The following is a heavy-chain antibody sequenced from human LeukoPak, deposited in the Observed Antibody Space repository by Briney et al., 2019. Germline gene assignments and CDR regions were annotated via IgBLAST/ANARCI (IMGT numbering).Heavy chain of an antibody. Sequence: PGGSLRLSCAASGFTFSSYTMNWVRQAPGKGLEWVSSISRSSSYIYYADSMKGRFTISRDNANNSLFLQMNSLRAEDTAVYYCAELGITMIGGVWGKGTTVTISS. D-gene: IGHD3-10*02. CDR2: ISRSSSYI. V-gene: IGHV3-21*01. CDR1: GFTFSSYT. CDR3: AELGITMIGGV. J-gene: IGHJ6*04.